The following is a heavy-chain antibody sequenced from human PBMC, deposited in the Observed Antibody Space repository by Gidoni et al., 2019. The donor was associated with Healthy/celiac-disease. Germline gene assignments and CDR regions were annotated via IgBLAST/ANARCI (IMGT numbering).Heavy chain of an antibody. CDR2: IFSNDEK. Sequence: QVTLKESGPVLVKPTETLTLTCTVSGFSLSNARMGVSWIRQPPGKALEWLAHIFSNDEKSYSTSLKSRLTISKDTSKSQVVLTMTNMDPVDTATYYCARLQGGSSPAYYYYYYMDVWGKGTTVTVSS. V-gene: IGHV2-26*01. J-gene: IGHJ6*03. CDR3: ARLQGGSSPAYYYYYYMDV. CDR1: GFSLSNARMG. D-gene: IGHD6-6*01.